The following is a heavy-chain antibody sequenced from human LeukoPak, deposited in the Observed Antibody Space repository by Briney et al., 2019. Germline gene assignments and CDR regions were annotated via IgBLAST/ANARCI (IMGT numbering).Heavy chain of an antibody. CDR1: GFTFSSYS. CDR3: AKEPTSGSYFPFDY. V-gene: IGHV3-48*04. Sequence: GGSLRLSCAASGFTFSSYSMNWVRQAPGKGLEWVSYISSSSSTIYYADSVKGRFTISRDNAKNSLYLQMNSLRAEDTAVYYCAKEPTSGSYFPFDYWGQGTLVTVSS. CDR2: ISSSSSTI. D-gene: IGHD1-26*01. J-gene: IGHJ4*02.